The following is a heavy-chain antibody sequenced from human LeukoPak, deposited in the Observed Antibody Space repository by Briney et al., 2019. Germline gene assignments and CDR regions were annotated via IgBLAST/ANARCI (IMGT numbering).Heavy chain of an antibody. Sequence: PGGSLRLSCAASGFTFDDYAMHWVRQAPGKGLEWVSGISWNSGSIGYADSVKGRFTISRDNAKNSLYLQMNSLRAEDTALYYCAKDSVSYYYDSSGGRFDYWGQGTLVTASS. D-gene: IGHD3-22*01. CDR2: ISWNSGSI. V-gene: IGHV3-9*01. J-gene: IGHJ4*02. CDR3: AKDSVSYYYDSSGGRFDY. CDR1: GFTFDDYA.